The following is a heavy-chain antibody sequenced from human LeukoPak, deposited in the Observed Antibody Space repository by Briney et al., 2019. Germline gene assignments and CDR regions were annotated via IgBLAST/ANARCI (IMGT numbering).Heavy chain of an antibody. V-gene: IGHV3-7*01. J-gene: IGHJ5*02. Sequence: GGSLRLSCAASGFTFSTYWMSWVRRAPGKGLEWVAYIKEDGSEKYYVDSVKGRFTISRDNAKNSLYLQMNSLRAEDTAVYYCAREDRDGYNDWFDPWGQGTLVTVSS. CDR1: GFTFSTYW. CDR3: AREDRDGYNDWFDP. CDR2: IKEDGSEK. D-gene: IGHD5-24*01.